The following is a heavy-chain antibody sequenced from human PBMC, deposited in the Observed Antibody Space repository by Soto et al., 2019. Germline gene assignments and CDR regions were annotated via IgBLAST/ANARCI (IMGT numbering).Heavy chain of an antibody. CDR1: GFTFSSYS. J-gene: IGHJ6*02. CDR3: AKGLYSSSWHPSYYYGMDV. D-gene: IGHD6-13*01. Sequence: XESLTLSCAASGFTFSSYSMSWVRQAPGKGLEWVSAISGSGGSTYYADSVKGRFTISRDNSKNTLYLQMNSLRAEDTAVYYCAKGLYSSSWHPSYYYGMDVWGQGTTVTVSS. CDR2: ISGSGGST. V-gene: IGHV3-23*01.